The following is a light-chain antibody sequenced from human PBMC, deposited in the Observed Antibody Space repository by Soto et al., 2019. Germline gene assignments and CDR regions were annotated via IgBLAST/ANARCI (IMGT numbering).Light chain of an antibody. V-gene: IGLV1-40*01. CDR2: GNS. J-gene: IGLJ2*01. CDR3: QSYDSSLSAVV. Sequence: QSVLTQPPSVSGAPGQRVTISCTGSNSNIGAGYDVHWYQQLPGTAPKLLIYGNSNRPSGVPDRFSGSKSGTSASLAITGLQAEDEADYYCQSYDSSLSAVVFGGGIKLTVL. CDR1: NSNIGAGYD.